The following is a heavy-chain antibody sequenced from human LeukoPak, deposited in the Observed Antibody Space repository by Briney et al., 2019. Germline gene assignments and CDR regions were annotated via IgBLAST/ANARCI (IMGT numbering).Heavy chain of an antibody. J-gene: IGHJ4*02. CDR1: GFTFSSYG. CDR3: ATDREGDPSAYYLV. V-gene: IGHV3-23*01. Sequence: GGSLRLSCAASGFTFSSYGIHWVRQAPGKGLEWVSTISDNGGRTYYADSVKGRFTISRDNSKNTLFLQMNSLRAEDSAVYYCATDREGDPSAYYLVGGQGTLITVSS. D-gene: IGHD3-22*01. CDR2: ISDNGGRT.